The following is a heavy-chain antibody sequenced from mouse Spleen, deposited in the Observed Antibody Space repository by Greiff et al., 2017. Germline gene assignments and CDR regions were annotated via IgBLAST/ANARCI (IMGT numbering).Heavy chain of an antibody. CDR2: INPSTGGT. D-gene: IGHD6-1*01. CDR3: ARQPWGGYFDY. J-gene: IGHJ2*01. Sequence: EVQLQQSGPELVKPGASVKISCKASGYSFTGYYMNWVKQSPEKSLEWIGEINPSTGGTTYNQKFKAKATLTVDKSSSTAYMQLKSLTSEDSAVYYCARQPWGGYFDYWGQGTTLTVSS. V-gene: IGHV1-42*01. CDR1: GYSFTGYY.